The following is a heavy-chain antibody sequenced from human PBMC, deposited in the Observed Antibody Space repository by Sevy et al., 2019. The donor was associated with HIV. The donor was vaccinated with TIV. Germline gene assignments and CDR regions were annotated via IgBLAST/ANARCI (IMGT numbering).Heavy chain of an antibody. J-gene: IGHJ5*02. D-gene: IGHD2-2*01. V-gene: IGHV1-18*01. CDR3: ARVRFLGYGSSTSCFPSGWFDP. Sequence: ASVKVSCKASGHTFTSYGISWVRQAPGQGLEWMGWISAYNGNTNYAQKLQGRVTRTTDTSTSTAYMELRSLRSDVTAVYYCARVRFLGYGSSTSCFPSGWFDPWGQGTLVTVSS. CDR2: ISAYNGNT. CDR1: GHTFTSYG.